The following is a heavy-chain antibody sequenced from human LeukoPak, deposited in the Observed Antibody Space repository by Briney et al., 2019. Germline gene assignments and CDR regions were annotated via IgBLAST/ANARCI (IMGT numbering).Heavy chain of an antibody. CDR3: ANAGGGDYGLVFDY. Sequence: PGGSLRLSCAASGFTFSSYGMSWVRQAPGKGLEWVSAISGSGGSTYYADSVKGRFTISRDNSKNTLYLQMNSLRAEDTAVYYCANAGGGDYGLVFDYWGQGTLVTVSS. J-gene: IGHJ4*02. D-gene: IGHD4-17*01. V-gene: IGHV3-23*01. CDR1: GFTFSSYG. CDR2: ISGSGGST.